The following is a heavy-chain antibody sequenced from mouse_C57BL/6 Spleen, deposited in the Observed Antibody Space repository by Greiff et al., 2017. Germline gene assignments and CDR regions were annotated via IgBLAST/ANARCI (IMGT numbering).Heavy chain of an antibody. D-gene: IGHD2-3*01. CDR1: GFTFSSYA. V-gene: IGHV5-4*01. Sequence: DVKLVESGGGLVKPGGSLKLSCAASGFTFSSYAMSWVRQTPEKRLEWVATISDGGSYTYYPDNVKGRFTISRDNAKNNLYLQMSHLKSEDTAMYYCARDAKDGYLVSFAYWGQGTLVTVSA. CDR2: ISDGGSYT. CDR3: ARDAKDGYLVSFAY. J-gene: IGHJ3*01.